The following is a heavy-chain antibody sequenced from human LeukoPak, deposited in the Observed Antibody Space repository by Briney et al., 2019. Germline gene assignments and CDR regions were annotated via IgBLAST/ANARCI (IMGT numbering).Heavy chain of an antibody. D-gene: IGHD3-10*01. CDR1: GFTFSSYG. V-gene: IGHV3-23*01. CDR3: AKDLSLSYYYGSGISAFDI. Sequence: GGSLRLSCAASGFTFSSYGMSWVRQAPGKGLEWVSAISGSGGSTYYADSVKGRFTISRDNSKNTLYLQMNSLRAEDTAVYYCAKDLSLSYYYGSGISAFDIWGQGTMVTVSS. J-gene: IGHJ3*02. CDR2: ISGSGGST.